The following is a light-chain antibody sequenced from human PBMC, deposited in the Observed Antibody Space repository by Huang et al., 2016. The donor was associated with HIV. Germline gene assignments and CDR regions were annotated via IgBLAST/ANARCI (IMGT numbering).Light chain of an antibody. CDR1: QSINSN. Sequence: EIVMTQSPATLSVSPGERVTLSCRASQSINSNLAWYQQKPGQAPRLRIYGASTRATGIPARCSGSGSGTEFTLTISNLQSEDFAVYYCQQFNNWPPYTFGQGTKLEIK. J-gene: IGKJ2*01. CDR3: QQFNNWPPYT. V-gene: IGKV3-15*01. CDR2: GAS.